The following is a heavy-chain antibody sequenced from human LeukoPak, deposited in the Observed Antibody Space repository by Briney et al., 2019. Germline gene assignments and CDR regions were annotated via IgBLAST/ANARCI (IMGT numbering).Heavy chain of an antibody. Sequence: PSETLSLTCAVYGGSSSGYYWSWIRQPPGKGLEWIGEINHSGSTNYNPSLKSRVTISVDTSKNQFSLKLSSMTAADTAVYYCARVRFQPDYYGMDVWGQGTTVIVSS. CDR3: ARVRFQPDYYGMDV. J-gene: IGHJ6*02. V-gene: IGHV4-34*01. CDR1: GGSSSGYY. CDR2: INHSGST. D-gene: IGHD2-2*01.